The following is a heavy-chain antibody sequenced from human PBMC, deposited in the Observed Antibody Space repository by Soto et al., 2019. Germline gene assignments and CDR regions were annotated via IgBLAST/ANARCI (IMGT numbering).Heavy chain of an antibody. Sequence: GGSLRLSCAASGFTFNSHATSWVRRAPGKGLEWVSAVDASGSYTYYADSVKGRFTISRDNSKNMLFLQMNSLGAEDTALYYCARHSGTTQAGRNFDSWGQGILVTVSS. V-gene: IGHV3-23*01. CDR3: ARHSGTTQAGRNFDS. D-gene: IGHD5-12*01. J-gene: IGHJ4*02. CDR1: GFTFNSHA. CDR2: VDASGSYT.